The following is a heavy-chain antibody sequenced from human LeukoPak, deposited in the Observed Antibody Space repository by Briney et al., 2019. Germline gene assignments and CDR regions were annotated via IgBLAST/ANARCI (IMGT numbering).Heavy chain of an antibody. CDR2: ISESGGST. J-gene: IGHJ4*02. Sequence: GGSLRLSSATSGFGSSNYAMSWVRQAPGEGLEWVSAISESGGSTYYADSVKGRFTISRDNSKNTLYLQMNSLRAEDTAVYYCAKDKTYYYDSGGHYPKFDYWGQGTLVSVSS. V-gene: IGHV3-23*01. CDR3: AKDKTYYYDSGGHYPKFDY. D-gene: IGHD3-22*01. CDR1: GFGSSNYA.